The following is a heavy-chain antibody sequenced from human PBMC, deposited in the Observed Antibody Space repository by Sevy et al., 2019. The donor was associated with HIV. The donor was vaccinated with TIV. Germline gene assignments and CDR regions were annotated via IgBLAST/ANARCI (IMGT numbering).Heavy chain of an antibody. CDR1: GDSVSNNNAA. CDR2: TFYRSKWFT. V-gene: IGHV6-1*01. CDR3: VIDRPSYSSVPLDY. J-gene: IGHJ4*02. D-gene: IGHD3-22*01. Sequence: SQTLSLTCAISGDSVSNNNAAWNWIRQSPSRGLERLGRTFYRSKWFTNYAPLVESRIIINPDTSRNQFSLQLNSVTPEDTAVYYCVIDRPSYSSVPLDYWGQGSLVTVSS.